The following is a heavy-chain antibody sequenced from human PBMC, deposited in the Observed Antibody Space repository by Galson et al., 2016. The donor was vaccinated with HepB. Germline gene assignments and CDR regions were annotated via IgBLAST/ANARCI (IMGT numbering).Heavy chain of an antibody. CDR2: IIPIFATA. CDR1: GGTFSSYA. J-gene: IGHJ4*02. Sequence: SVKVSCKASGGTFSSYAISWVRQAPGQGLEWMGRIIPIFATANYAQRFHGRVTITADESTSTAYMELSSLRSEDTAVYYCARGGHYYVSSGPFAYWGQGTLVTVSS. D-gene: IGHD3-22*01. V-gene: IGHV1-69*13. CDR3: ARGGHYYVSSGPFAY.